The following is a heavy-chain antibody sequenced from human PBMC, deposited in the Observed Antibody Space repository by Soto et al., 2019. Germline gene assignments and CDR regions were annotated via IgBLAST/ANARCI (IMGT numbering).Heavy chain of an antibody. CDR2: INGGNGDT. D-gene: IGHD2-2*01. CDR1: GYTFTGYA. V-gene: IGHV1-3*01. J-gene: IGHJ4*02. CDR3: ARGYCSSTSFKYYPDY. Sequence: ASVKVSCKASGYTFTGYAIHWVREAPGQRLEWMGWINGGNGDTKYSQKFQGRVTITRDTSASTAYMELTSLGSEDTAIYHCARGYCSSTSFKYYPDYWGQGTQFTISS.